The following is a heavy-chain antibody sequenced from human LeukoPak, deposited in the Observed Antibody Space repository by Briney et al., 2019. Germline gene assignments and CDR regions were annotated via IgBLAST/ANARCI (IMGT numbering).Heavy chain of an antibody. CDR1: GFTFRSYP. J-gene: IGHJ4*02. V-gene: IGHV3-30-3*01. CDR3: ARDWARPVGATKGVLGY. CDR2: ISNDGSNK. D-gene: IGHD1-26*01. Sequence: GGSLRLSCVGSGFTFRSYPMHWVRQAPGKGLEWVAVISNDGSNKYDAEFVKGRFTISRDNAKNSLYLQMNSLRAEDTAVYYCARDWARPVGATKGVLGYWGQGTLVTVSS.